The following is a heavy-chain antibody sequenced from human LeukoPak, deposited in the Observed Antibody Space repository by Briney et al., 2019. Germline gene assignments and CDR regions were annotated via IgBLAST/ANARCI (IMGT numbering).Heavy chain of an antibody. Sequence: GGSLRLSCAASGFTFSNYAMSWVRQAPGKGLEWVSAISGSGGSTYYADSVKGRFTISRDNSKNTLYLQMNSLRAEDTAVYYCAKDKGSGWYLKDAFDIWGQGTMVTVSS. CDR2: ISGSGGST. CDR1: GFTFSNYA. V-gene: IGHV3-23*01. J-gene: IGHJ3*02. D-gene: IGHD6-19*01. CDR3: AKDKGSGWYLKDAFDI.